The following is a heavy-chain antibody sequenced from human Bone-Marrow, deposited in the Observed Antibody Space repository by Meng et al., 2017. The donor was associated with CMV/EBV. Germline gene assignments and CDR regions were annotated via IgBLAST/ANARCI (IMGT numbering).Heavy chain of an antibody. CDR3: ARESPHYKYCSSTSCYRQIDY. D-gene: IGHD2-2*02. V-gene: IGHV4-61*01. Sequence: SETLSLTCTVSGGSVSSGSHYWSWIRQPPGKGLEWIGYIFNSGSTNYNPSLKSRVTISVDTSKNQFSLKLSSMTAADTAVYYCARESPHYKYCSSTSCYRQIDYWGQGTLVTVSS. CDR2: IFNSGST. CDR1: GGSVSSGSHY. J-gene: IGHJ4*02.